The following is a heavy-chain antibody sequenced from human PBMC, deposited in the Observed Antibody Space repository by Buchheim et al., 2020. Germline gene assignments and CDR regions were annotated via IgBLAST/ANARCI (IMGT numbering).Heavy chain of an antibody. V-gene: IGHV3-7*01. Sequence: EVQLVESGGGLVQPGESLRLSCVASGFSFRDQWMSWVRQVPGTGLRWVANIKQDGTITTYLDSVKGRFTISRDNAKNSLYLQMNNLRGEDTAVYFCARDYGEWGQGTL. J-gene: IGHJ4*02. CDR1: GFSFRDQW. D-gene: IGHD4/OR15-4a*01. CDR3: ARDYGE. CDR2: IKQDGTIT.